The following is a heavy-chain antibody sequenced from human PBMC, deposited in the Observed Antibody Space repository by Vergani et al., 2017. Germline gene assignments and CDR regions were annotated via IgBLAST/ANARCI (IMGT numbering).Heavy chain of an antibody. CDR1: GFTFSSYA. Sequence: EVQLLESGGGLVQPGGSLRLSCAASGFTFSSYAMSWVRQAPGKGLEWVSAISGSVGNTYYADSVKGRFTISRDNSKNTLYLQMNSLRAEDTAVYYCAKDTPPHYYYYYMDVWGKGTTVTVSS. CDR2: ISGSVGNT. CDR3: AKDTPPHYYYYYMDV. J-gene: IGHJ6*03. V-gene: IGHV3-23*01.